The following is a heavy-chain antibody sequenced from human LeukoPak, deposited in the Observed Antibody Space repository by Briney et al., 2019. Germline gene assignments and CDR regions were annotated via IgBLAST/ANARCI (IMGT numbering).Heavy chain of an antibody. Sequence: QSGGSLRLSCAASAFTFSSYWMHWVRQAPGKGLEWVSRIKGDESSITYADSVEGRFTISRDNAKNTVYLHLNSLRAEDTAVYYCASVVVGAIYYFDYWGQGTLVTVSS. CDR1: AFTFSSYW. CDR2: IKGDESSI. CDR3: ASVVVGAIYYFDY. V-gene: IGHV3-74*01. D-gene: IGHD1-26*01. J-gene: IGHJ4*02.